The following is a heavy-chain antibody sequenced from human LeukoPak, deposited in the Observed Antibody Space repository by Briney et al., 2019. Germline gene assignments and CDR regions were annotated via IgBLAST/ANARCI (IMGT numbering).Heavy chain of an antibody. Sequence: SETLSLTCAVYGGSFSGYYWSWIRQPPGKGLEWIGYIYYSGSTNYNPSLKSRVTISVDTSKNQFSLKLSSVTAADTAVYYCARVGADTAMFYFDYWGQGTLVTVSS. CDR2: IYYSGST. CDR3: ARVGADTAMFYFDY. CDR1: GGSFSGYY. V-gene: IGHV4-59*01. D-gene: IGHD5-18*01. J-gene: IGHJ4*02.